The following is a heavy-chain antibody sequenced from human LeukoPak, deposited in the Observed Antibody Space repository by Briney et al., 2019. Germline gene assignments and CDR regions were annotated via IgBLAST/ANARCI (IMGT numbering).Heavy chain of an antibody. CDR2: ISSSSSTI. CDR1: GFTFSSYS. V-gene: IGHV3-48*01. J-gene: IGHJ6*03. Sequence: GGSLRLSCAASGFTFSSYSMNWVRQAPGKGLEWVSYISSSSSTIYYADSVKGRFTISRDNAKNSLYLQMNSLRAEDTAVYYCAREGVDYDFWSGYYRYYMDVWGKGTTVTVPS. D-gene: IGHD3-3*01. CDR3: AREGVDYDFWSGYYRYYMDV.